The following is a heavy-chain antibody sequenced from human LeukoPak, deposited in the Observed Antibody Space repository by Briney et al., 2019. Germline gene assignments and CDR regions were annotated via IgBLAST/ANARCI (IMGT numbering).Heavy chain of an antibody. Sequence: SETLSLTCTVSGGSISSYYWSWIRQPPGKGLEWIGYIYTSGSTNYNPSLKSRVTISVDTSKKQFPLKLSSVTAADTAVYYCARSMRWDYYDGFDLWGRGTLVTVSS. V-gene: IGHV4-4*09. D-gene: IGHD3-22*01. CDR3: ARSMRWDYYDGFDL. CDR2: IYTSGST. CDR1: GGSISSYY. J-gene: IGHJ2*01.